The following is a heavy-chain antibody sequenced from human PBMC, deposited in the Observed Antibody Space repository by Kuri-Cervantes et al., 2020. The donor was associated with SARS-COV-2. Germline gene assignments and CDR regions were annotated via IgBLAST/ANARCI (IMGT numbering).Heavy chain of an antibody. D-gene: IGHD2-2*01. CDR2: IYPYDSDT. Sequence: KVSCKTSGFSFSSYWIAWVRQMPGKGLEWMGFIYPYDSDTRYSPSFQGQVTISADKAISTAYLQWSSLKASDTAMYYCARVIPASLGGGYFDYWGQGTLVTVSS. J-gene: IGHJ4*02. CDR1: GFSFSSYW. V-gene: IGHV5-51*01. CDR3: ARVIPASLGGGYFDY.